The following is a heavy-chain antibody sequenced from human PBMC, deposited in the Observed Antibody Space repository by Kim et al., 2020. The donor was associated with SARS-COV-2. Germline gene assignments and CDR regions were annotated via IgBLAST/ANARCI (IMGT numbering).Heavy chain of an antibody. CDR2: MNGEGSSA. CDR3: ARGPWGAASL. J-gene: IGHJ6*02. CDR1: GFPLSSSW. Sequence: GGSLRLSCTVSGFPLSSSWMHWVRQAPGKGLAWVSRMNGEGSSATYADPVKGRFTISSDNATNTLFLQMASLRVDDTPVYYCARGPWGAASLWGQGTTVT. D-gene: IGHD1-26*01. V-gene: IGHV3-74*01.